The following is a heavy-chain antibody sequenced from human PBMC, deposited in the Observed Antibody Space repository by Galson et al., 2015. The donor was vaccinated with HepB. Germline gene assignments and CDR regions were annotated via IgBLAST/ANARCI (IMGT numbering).Heavy chain of an antibody. CDR1: GFTFSSYG. CDR2: ISYDGSNK. V-gene: IGHV3-30*18. Sequence: SLRLSCAASGFTFSSYGMHWVRQAPGKGLEWVAVISYDGSNKYYADSVKGRFTISRDNSKNTLYLQMNSLRAEDTAVYYCAKDGALEWPTYLRTWGQGTLVTVSS. J-gene: IGHJ5*02. D-gene: IGHD3-3*01. CDR3: AKDGALEWPTYLRT.